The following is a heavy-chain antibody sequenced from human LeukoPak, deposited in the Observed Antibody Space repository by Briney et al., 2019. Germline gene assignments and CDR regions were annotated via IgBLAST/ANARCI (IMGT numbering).Heavy chain of an antibody. Sequence: GRSLRLSCAASGFTFSSYAMHWVRQAPGKGLEWVAVISYDGSNKYYADPVKGRFTISRDNSKNTLYLQMNSLRAEDTAVYYCARARGHCSSTSCYYYYGMDVWGKGTTVTVSS. CDR2: ISYDGSNK. CDR1: GFTFSSYA. D-gene: IGHD2-2*01. V-gene: IGHV3-30*04. CDR3: ARARGHCSSTSCYYYYGMDV. J-gene: IGHJ6*04.